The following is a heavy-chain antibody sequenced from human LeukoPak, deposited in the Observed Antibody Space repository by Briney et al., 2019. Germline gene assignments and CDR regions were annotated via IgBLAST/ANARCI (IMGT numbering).Heavy chain of an antibody. D-gene: IGHD6-13*01. J-gene: IGHJ4*02. V-gene: IGHV3-7*01. CDR3: ARDSLYSSSWFDY. CDR2: IKQDGSEK. Sequence: GGSLRLSCAASGFTFSSYCMSWVRQAPGKGLEWVAYIKQDGSEKYYVDSVKGRFTISRDNAKNSLYLQMNSLRAEDTAVYYCARDSLYSSSWFDYWGQGTLVTVSS. CDR1: GFTFSSYC.